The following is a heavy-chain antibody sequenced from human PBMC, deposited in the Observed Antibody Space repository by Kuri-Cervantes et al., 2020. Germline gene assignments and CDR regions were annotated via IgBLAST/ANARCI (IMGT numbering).Heavy chain of an antibody. J-gene: IGHJ6*02. CDR1: GGSISSSSYY. CDR2: IYTSGST. V-gene: IGHV4-61*02. Sequence: SETLSLTCTVSGGSISSSSYYWSWIRQPAGKGLEWIGRIYTSGSTNYNPSLKSRVTISVDTSKNQFSLKLSSVTAADTAVYYCARDLGDCSGGSCYYYYGMDVWGQGTTVTVSS. D-gene: IGHD2-15*01. CDR3: ARDLGDCSGGSCYYYYGMDV.